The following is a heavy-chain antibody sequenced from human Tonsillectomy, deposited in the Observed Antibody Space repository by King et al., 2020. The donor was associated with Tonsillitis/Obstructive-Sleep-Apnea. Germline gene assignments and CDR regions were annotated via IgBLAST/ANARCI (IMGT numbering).Heavy chain of an antibody. CDR2: IYYSGST. CDR1: GGSISSYY. Sequence: QLQESGPGLVKPSETLSLTCTVSGGSISSYYWSWIRPPPGKGLEWIGIIYYSGSTNYNPSLKSRVTISVDTSKNQFSLKLSSVTAADTAVYYCARHSPIAPSGVFDIWGQGTMVTVSS. D-gene: IGHD2-8*01. J-gene: IGHJ3*02. V-gene: IGHV4-59*01. CDR3: ARHSPIAPSGVFDI.